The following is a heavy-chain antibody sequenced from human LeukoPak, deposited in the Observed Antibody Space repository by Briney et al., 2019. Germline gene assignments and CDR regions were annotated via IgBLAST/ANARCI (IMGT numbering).Heavy chain of an antibody. D-gene: IGHD1-26*01. CDR2: INSDGSST. V-gene: IGHV3-74*01. CDR1: GFTFSSYW. Sequence: GGSLRLSCAASGFTFSSYWMHWVRQAAGKGLVSVSRINSDGSSTSYADSVKGRFTISRDNAKNTLYLQMNRLRAEDTAVYYCARVGSYSSVDYWGQGTLVTVSS. J-gene: IGHJ4*02. CDR3: ARVGSYSSVDY.